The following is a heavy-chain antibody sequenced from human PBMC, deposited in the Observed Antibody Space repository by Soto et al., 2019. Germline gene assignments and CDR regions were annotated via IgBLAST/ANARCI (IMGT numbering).Heavy chain of an antibody. CDR3: ARDKITGLFDY. Sequence: SETLSLTCAVYGGSFSGYYWTWIRQPPGTGPEWIGEINHSGSTNYNPSLKSRVTISVDTSKNQFSLKLTSVTAADTAVYYCARDKITGLFDYWGQGTLVTVS. D-gene: IGHD2-8*02. V-gene: IGHV4-34*01. CDR1: GGSFSGYY. J-gene: IGHJ4*02. CDR2: INHSGST.